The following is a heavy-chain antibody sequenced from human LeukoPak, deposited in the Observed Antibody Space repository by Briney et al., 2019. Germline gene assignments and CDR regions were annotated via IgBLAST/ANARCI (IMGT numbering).Heavy chain of an antibody. J-gene: IGHJ4*02. CDR2: IHDTGST. CDR1: GGSLSSHY. CDR3: ARFSSGCSTSSCYLTY. D-gene: IGHD2-2*01. Sequence: SETLSLTCSVSGGSLSSHYWSWIRQPPGKGLELIGHIHDTGSTFYNPSLRGRVTISLDTSHNQSSLRLTSMTAADTAVYYCARFSSGCSTSSCYLTYWGQGTLVTVS. V-gene: IGHV4-59*11.